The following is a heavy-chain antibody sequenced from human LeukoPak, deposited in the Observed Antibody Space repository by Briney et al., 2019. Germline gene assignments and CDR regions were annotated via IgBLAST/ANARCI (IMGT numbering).Heavy chain of an antibody. Sequence: ASVKVSCKASGYTFTSYGISWVRQAPGQGLEWMGWICAYNGNTNYAQKLQGRVTMTTDTSTSTAYMELRSLRSDDTAVYYCARDLTACSSTSCYGAPFDYWGQGTLVTVSS. J-gene: IGHJ4*02. CDR2: ICAYNGNT. D-gene: IGHD2-2*01. V-gene: IGHV1-18*01. CDR1: GYTFTSYG. CDR3: ARDLTACSSTSCYGAPFDY.